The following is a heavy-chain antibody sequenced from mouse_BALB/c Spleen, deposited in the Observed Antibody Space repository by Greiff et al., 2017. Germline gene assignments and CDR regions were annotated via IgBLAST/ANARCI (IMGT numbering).Heavy chain of an antibody. CDR1: GFTFTDYY. J-gene: IGHJ2*01. V-gene: IGHV7-3*02. Sequence: EVNLVESGGGLVQPGGSLRLSCATSGFTFTDYYMSWVRQPPGKALEWLGFIRNKANGYTTEYSASVKGRFTISRDNSQSILYLQMNTLRAEDSATYYCARYYFDYWGQGTTLTVSS. CDR3: ARYYFDY. CDR2: IRNKANGYTT.